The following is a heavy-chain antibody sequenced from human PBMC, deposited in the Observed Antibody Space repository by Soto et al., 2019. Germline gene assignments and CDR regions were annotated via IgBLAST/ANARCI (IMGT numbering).Heavy chain of an antibody. CDR2: MSYDGSKK. V-gene: IGHV3-30*18. CDR1: GFSFSAYG. Sequence: QVQLVEFGGGVVQPGGSLRLYCVASGFSFSAYGMPWVRQSPGKGLEWVAVMSYDGSKKYYLDSVKGRFTISRDNSQNTLFLQMNTLRPEDSALYYCAKLDTTGDMPTMAAAVTHWGQGTLVTVSS. CDR3: AKLDTTGDMPTMAAAVTH. J-gene: IGHJ1*01. D-gene: IGHD6-13*01.